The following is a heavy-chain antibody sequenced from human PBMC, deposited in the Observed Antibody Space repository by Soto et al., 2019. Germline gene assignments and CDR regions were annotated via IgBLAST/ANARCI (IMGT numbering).Heavy chain of an antibody. Sequence: GGSLRLSCAASGFTFSSYSMNWVRQAPGKGLEWVSYISSSSSTIYYADSVKGRFTISRDNAKNSLYLQMNSLRAEDTVVYYCARGPYVLLWFGEFPTGDSSSWHDYWGQGTLVTVSS. D-gene: IGHD3-10*01. CDR2: ISSSSSTI. CDR1: GFTFSSYS. V-gene: IGHV3-48*01. CDR3: ARGPYVLLWFGEFPTGDSSSWHDY. J-gene: IGHJ4*02.